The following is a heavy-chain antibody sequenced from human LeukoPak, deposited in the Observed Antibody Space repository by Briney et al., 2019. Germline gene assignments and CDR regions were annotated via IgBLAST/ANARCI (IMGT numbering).Heavy chain of an antibody. Sequence: PGGSLRLSCAASGFIFSTRGMHWARPAPGKGLEWVSLISYDGSTKYYADSVKGRFTIPRDNSKSTLYLQLNSLRAEDTAVYYCAKDRHFYGAGTYYNLDYWGQGTLVTVSS. D-gene: IGHD3-10*01. CDR2: ISYDGSTK. V-gene: IGHV3-30*18. CDR3: AKDRHFYGAGTYYNLDY. J-gene: IGHJ4*02. CDR1: GFIFSTRG.